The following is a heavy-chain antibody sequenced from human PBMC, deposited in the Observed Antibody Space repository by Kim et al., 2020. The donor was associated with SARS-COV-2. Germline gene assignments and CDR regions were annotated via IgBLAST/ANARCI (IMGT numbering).Heavy chain of an antibody. D-gene: IGHD6-19*01. V-gene: IGHV4-39*07. J-gene: IGHJ6*02. Sequence: KSRVTISVDTSKNQFSLKLSSVTAADTAVYYCARGIISVAGDYYYYYGIDVWGQGTTVTVSS. CDR3: ARGIISVAGDYYYYYGIDV.